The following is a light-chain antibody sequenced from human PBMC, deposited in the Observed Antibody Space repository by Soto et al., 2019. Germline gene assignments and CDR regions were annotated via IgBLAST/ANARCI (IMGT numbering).Light chain of an antibody. CDR3: MQVTQFPLT. J-gene: IGKJ4*01. CDR1: QSLGHSNGNTY. Sequence: DIVMTQTPLSPPVTLGQPASISCRSSQSLGHSNGNTYLSWLHQRPGQPLRLLIYKTSPRLSGVPDRFSGSGAGTEFTLTLSRVEAEDVGGYYFMQVTQFPLTCGGGTKVEIK. V-gene: IGKV2-24*01. CDR2: KTS.